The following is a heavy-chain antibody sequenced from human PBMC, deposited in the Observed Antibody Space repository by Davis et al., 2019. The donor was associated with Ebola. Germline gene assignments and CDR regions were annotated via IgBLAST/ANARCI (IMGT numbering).Heavy chain of an antibody. V-gene: IGHV1-2*02. CDR1: GYTFTGYY. D-gene: IGHD5-24*01. CDR2: INPNSGGT. Sequence: ASVKVSCKASGYTFTGYYMHWVRQAPGQGLEWMGWINPNSGGTNYAQKFQGRVTMTRDTSISTAYMELSRLRSDDTAVYYCARAVDGYNSVGFDYWGQGTLVTVSS. CDR3: ARAVDGYNSVGFDY. J-gene: IGHJ4*02.